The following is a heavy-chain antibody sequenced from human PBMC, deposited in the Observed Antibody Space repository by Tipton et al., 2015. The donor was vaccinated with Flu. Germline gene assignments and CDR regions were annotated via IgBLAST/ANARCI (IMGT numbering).Heavy chain of an antibody. D-gene: IGHD3-10*01. CDR2: IYYSGNT. CDR3: SSYYIRAFDI. J-gene: IGHJ3*02. V-gene: IGHV4-59*01. Sequence: TLSLTCTVSGASINNYYWSWIRQPPGKGLEWIGYIYYSGNTNYNPSLKSRVTMSLDASKSHFSLKLSSVTAADTAMYYCSSYYIRAFDIWGQGTMDTVSS. CDR1: GASINNYY.